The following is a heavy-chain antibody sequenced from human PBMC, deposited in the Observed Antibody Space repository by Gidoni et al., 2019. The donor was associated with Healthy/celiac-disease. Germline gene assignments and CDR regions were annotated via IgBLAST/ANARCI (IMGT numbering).Heavy chain of an antibody. J-gene: IGHJ6*02. CDR2: ISAYNGNT. CDR1: GYTFPSSG. D-gene: IGHD6-19*01. CDR3: ARDKGIAVAGEKNYYYYYGMDV. Sequence: QVPLVQSGAEVNKPGASVKVSCKASGYTFPSSGISWVRQAPGKGLEWMGWISAYNGNTNYAQKLQGRVTMTTDTSTSTAYMELRSLRSDDTAVYYCARDKGIAVAGEKNYYYYYGMDVWGQGTTVTVSS. V-gene: IGHV1-18*01.